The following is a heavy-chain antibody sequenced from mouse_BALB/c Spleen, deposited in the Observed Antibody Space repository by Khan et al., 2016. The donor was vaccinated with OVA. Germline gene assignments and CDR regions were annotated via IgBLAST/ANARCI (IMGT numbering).Heavy chain of an antibody. J-gene: IGHJ3*01. V-gene: IGHV5-4*02. CDR1: GFTFSDYY. CDR3: TRAGYGGFAY. CDR2: ISDDGSYT. Sequence: EVQLVESGGGLVKPGGSLKLSCAASGFTFSDYYMYWVRQTPEQRLEWVATISDDGSYTHYPDSVKGRFTISRDNVKNNLYLQMRSLKFEDTAMYYCTRAGYGGFAYWGQGTLVTVSA. D-gene: IGHD1-1*02.